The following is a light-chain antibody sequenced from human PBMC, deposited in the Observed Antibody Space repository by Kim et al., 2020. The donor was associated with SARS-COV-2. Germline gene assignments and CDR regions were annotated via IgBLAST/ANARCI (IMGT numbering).Light chain of an antibody. Sequence: PGERVTLSCRARQSGKSSSYLAWYQQKPGQAPRLLIYGAFNRAAGIPDRFSGSGSGTDFTLTISRLEPEDFAVYYCHQFGTSPLTFGGGTKVDIK. CDR1: QSGKSSSY. J-gene: IGKJ4*01. CDR3: HQFGTSPLT. CDR2: GAF. V-gene: IGKV3-20*01.